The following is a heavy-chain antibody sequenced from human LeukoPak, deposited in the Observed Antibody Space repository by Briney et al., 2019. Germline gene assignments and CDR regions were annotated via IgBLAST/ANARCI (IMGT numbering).Heavy chain of an antibody. V-gene: IGHV3-74*01. CDR3: VRGSSDWAGTDY. D-gene: IGHD2-21*02. Sequence: PGGSLRLSCVVSGFTFSSHWMNWVRHAPGKGLVWVSRLNDDGTYVDYADSVRGRFTICRDNAKNMLHLEMNSLRGEGTAVYCFVRGSSDWAGTDYWGQGTLVTVSS. J-gene: IGHJ4*02. CDR1: GFTFSSHW. CDR2: LNDDGTYV.